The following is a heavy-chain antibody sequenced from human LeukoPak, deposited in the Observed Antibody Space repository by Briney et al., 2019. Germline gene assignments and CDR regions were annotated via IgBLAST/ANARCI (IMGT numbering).Heavy chain of an antibody. CDR3: ARGIVVVPAATTPYYYYMDV. Sequence: ASVKVSCTASGYTFTGYYMHWVRQAPGQGLEWMGWINPNSGGTNYAQKFQGRVTMTRDTSISTAYMELSRLRSDDTAVYYCARGIVVVPAATTPYYYYMDVWGKGTTVTVSS. CDR1: GYTFTGYY. V-gene: IGHV1-2*02. CDR2: INPNSGGT. J-gene: IGHJ6*03. D-gene: IGHD2-2*01.